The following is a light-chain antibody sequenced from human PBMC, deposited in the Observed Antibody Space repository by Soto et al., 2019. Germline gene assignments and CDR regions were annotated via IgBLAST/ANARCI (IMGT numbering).Light chain of an antibody. V-gene: IGKV3-11*01. CDR2: DAS. Sequence: EVVLTQSPATLSLSPGESATLSCRASQSISTFLAWYQQKPGQTPRLLIYDASNRATGIPARFSGSGSGTDFTLTISSLDPEDFAGYYCQQCANWPPKWSFGQGTKVEMK. J-gene: IGKJ1*01. CDR3: QQCANWPPKWS. CDR1: QSISTF.